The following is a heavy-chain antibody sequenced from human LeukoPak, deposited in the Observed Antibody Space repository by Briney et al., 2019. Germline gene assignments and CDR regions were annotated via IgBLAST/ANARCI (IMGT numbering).Heavy chain of an antibody. V-gene: IGHV4-4*07. CDR3: ARGSRSTSTYYYYYMDV. Sequence: SETLSLTCTVSGGSISSYYWSWIRQPAGKGLEWIGRIYTSGSTNYNPSLKSRVTMSVDTSKNQFSLKLSSVTAADTAVYYCARGSRSTSTYYYYYMDVWGKGTTVTVSS. CDR1: GGSISSYY. D-gene: IGHD2-2*01. CDR2: IYTSGST. J-gene: IGHJ6*03.